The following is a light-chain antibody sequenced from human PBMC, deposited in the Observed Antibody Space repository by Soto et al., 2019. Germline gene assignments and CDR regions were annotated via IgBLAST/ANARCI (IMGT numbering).Light chain of an antibody. V-gene: IGKV1-12*01. CDR1: QDIIIA. CDR2: TAS. CDR3: QQGHSFPLT. Sequence: DIQMTQSPSSVSASVGDTVTITCRASQDIIIALAWFQQKPGEAPRLLIYTASSLHSGVPSRFSGCGSGTDFTLTISSLQPEDFATYYCQQGHSFPLTFGGGTKVEMK. J-gene: IGKJ4*01.